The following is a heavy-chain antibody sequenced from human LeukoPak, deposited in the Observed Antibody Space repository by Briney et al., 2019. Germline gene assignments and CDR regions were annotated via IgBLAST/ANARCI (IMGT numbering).Heavy chain of an antibody. D-gene: IGHD7-27*01. CDR3: ASRVTGDQAFDY. J-gene: IGHJ4*02. CDR2: IYHSGST. V-gene: IGHV4-30-2*01. Sequence: SETLSLTCTVSGGSISSGGYSWSWIRQPPGKGLEWIGYIYHSGSTYYNPSLKSRVTISVDRSKNQFSLKLSSVTAADTAVYYCASRVTGDQAFDYWGQGTLVTVSS. CDR1: GGSISSGGYS.